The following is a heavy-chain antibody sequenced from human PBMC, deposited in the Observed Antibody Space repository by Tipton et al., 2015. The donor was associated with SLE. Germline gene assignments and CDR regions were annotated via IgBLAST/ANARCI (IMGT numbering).Heavy chain of an antibody. Sequence: TLSLTCIVSGGSINIRNYYWGWIRQPPGKGLEWIGRIYHSDSIYHNPSLKSRVTISVDTSKNQFSLRLSSVTAADTAVYYCARGGYYYDRSGQYYFDYWGQGTLVTVSS. CDR2: IYHSDSI. D-gene: IGHD3-22*01. CDR1: GGSINIRNYY. V-gene: IGHV4-39*07. CDR3: ARGGYYYDRSGQYYFDY. J-gene: IGHJ4*02.